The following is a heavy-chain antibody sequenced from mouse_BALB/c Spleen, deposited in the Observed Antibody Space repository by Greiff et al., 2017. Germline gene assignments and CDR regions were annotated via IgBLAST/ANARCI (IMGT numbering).Heavy chain of an antibody. CDR1: GFTFSSYG. V-gene: IGHV5-6*01. Sequence: EVKLVESGGDLVKPGGSLKLSCAASGFTFSSYGMSWVRQTPDKRLEWVATISSGGSYTYYPDSVKGRFTISRDNAKNTLYLQMSNLKSEDTAMYYCAREVPMITTVDYWGQGTTLTVSS. J-gene: IGHJ2*01. D-gene: IGHD2-4*01. CDR2: ISSGGSYT. CDR3: AREVPMITTVDY.